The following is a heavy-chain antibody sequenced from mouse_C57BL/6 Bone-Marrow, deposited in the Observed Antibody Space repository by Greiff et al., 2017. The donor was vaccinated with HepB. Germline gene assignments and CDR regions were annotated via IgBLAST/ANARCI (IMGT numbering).Heavy chain of an antibody. CDR2: IRNKANGYTT. J-gene: IGHJ4*01. D-gene: IGHD1-1*01. CDR1: GFTFTDYY. V-gene: IGHV7-3*01. Sequence: EVKLVESGGGLVQPGGSLSLSCAASGFTFTDYYMSWVRQPPGKALEWLGFIRNKANGYTTEYSASVKGRFTISRDNSQSILYLQMNALIAEDSATYYCARCFDYYGSDYAMDYWGQGTSVTVSS. CDR3: ARCFDYYGSDYAMDY.